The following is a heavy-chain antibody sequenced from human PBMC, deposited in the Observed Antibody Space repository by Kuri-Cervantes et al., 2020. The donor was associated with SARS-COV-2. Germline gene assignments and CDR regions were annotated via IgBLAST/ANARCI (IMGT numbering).Heavy chain of an antibody. J-gene: IGHJ4*02. V-gene: IGHV3-30*02. Sequence: GESLKISCAASGFTFSSYGMHWVRQAPGKGLEWVAFIRYDGSNKYYADSVKGRFTISRDNSENTLYLQMNSLRAEDTAVYYCARGISYSGYDLDYWGQGTLVTVSS. D-gene: IGHD5-12*01. CDR3: ARGISYSGYDLDY. CDR2: IRYDGSNK. CDR1: GFTFSSYG.